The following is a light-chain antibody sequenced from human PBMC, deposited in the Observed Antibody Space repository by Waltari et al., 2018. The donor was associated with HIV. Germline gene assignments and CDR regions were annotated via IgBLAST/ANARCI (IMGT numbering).Light chain of an antibody. CDR1: QTVSNK. V-gene: IGKV3-15*01. J-gene: IGKJ1*01. CDR2: HAP. Sequence: EIVMTQSPATLSVSPGERATLSCRASQTVSNKLAWFQQRPGQAPRLLIYHAPTRATAIPPRFSGSGSGTEFNLTISNLQSEDFAVYYCQQYDNWPPWTFGRGTKVEAK. CDR3: QQYDNWPPWT.